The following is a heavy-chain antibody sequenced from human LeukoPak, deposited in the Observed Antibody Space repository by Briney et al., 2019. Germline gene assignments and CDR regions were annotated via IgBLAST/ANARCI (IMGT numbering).Heavy chain of an antibody. CDR3: AREGRILTYYYYYYMDV. D-gene: IGHD3-9*01. J-gene: IGHJ6*03. CDR2: INPNSGGT. CDR1: GYTFTGYY. V-gene: IGHV1-2*02. Sequence: ASVKVSCKASGYTFTGYYMHWVRQAPGQGLEWMGWINPNSGGTNYAQKLQGRVTMTTDTSTSTAYMELRSLRSDDTAVYYCAREGRILTYYYYYYMDVWGKGTTVTISS.